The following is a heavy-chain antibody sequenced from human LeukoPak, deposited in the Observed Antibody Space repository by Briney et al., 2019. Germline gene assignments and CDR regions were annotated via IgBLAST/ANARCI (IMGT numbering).Heavy chain of an antibody. V-gene: IGHV4-34*01. CDR2: INHSGST. CDR3: ARQPYYYDSSAYPRLLDY. Sequence: MTSETLSLTCAVYGGSFSGYYWSWIRQPPGKGLEWIGEINHSGSTNYNPSLKSRVTISVDTSKNQFSLKLSSVTAADTAVYYCARQPYYYDSSAYPRLLDYWGQGTLVTVSS. J-gene: IGHJ4*02. D-gene: IGHD3-22*01. CDR1: GGSFSGYY.